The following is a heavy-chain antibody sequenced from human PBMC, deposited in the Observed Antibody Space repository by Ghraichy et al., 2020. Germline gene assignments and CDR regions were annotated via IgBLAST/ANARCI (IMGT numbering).Heavy chain of an antibody. D-gene: IGHD2-2*01. V-gene: IGHV3-48*01. CDR2: ISSSSSTI. CDR1: GFTFSSYS. Sequence: LSLTCAASGFTFSSYSMNWVRQAPGKGLEWGSYISSSSSTIYYADSVKGRFTISRDNAKNSLYLQMNSLRAEDTAVYYCARGVVPAAMEDTYNWFDPWGQGTLVTVSS. J-gene: IGHJ5*02. CDR3: ARGVVPAAMEDTYNWFDP.